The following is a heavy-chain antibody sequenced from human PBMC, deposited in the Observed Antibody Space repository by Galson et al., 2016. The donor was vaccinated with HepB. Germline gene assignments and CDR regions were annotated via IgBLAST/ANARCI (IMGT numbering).Heavy chain of an antibody. CDR2: ISYDGSSH. J-gene: IGHJ4*02. Sequence: SLRLSCAATGFTFTNHAMGWVRQAPGKGLEWVATISYDGSSHLYVDSVKGRFTISRDNSKNTLYLQMDGLRPGDTGVFYCARGLESCSGGRCADHFDYWGQGTLISVSP. D-gene: IGHD2-15*01. CDR1: GFTFTNHA. CDR3: ARGLESCSGGRCADHFDY. V-gene: IGHV3-30*03.